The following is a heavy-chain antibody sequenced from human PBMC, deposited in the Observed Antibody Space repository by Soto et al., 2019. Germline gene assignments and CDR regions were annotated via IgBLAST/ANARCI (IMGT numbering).Heavy chain of an antibody. CDR3: ARRAAGGGDYWYFDL. CDR2: INAGNDKT. D-gene: IGHD3-10*01. Sequence: QVQLVQSGAEAKKPGASVKVSCKASGYTLNNYAMHWGRQAPGQRLEWMGWINAGNDKTKYSQKFQGRVTITRDTSASTVYMELSSLRSEDAAVYYCARRAAGGGDYWYFDLRGRGTLVTVSS. V-gene: IGHV1-3*01. CDR1: GYTLNNYA. J-gene: IGHJ2*01.